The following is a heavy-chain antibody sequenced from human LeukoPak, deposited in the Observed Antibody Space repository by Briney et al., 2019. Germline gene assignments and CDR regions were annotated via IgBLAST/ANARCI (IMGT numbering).Heavy chain of an antibody. D-gene: IGHD3-3*01. J-gene: IGHJ4*02. CDR1: GGTFSSYA. V-gene: IGHV1-69*13. CDR2: IIPIFGTA. CDR3: ARWAGNYDFWSGYYDY. Sequence: ASVKVSCKASGGTFSSYAISWVRQAPGQGLEWMGGIIPIFGTANYAQKFQGRVTITADESTSTAYMELSSLRSEDTAVYYCARWAGNYDFWSGYYDYWGQGTLVTVSS.